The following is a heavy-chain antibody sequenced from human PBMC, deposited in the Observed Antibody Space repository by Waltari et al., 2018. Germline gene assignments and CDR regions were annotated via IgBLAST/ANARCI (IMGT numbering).Heavy chain of an antibody. D-gene: IGHD1-26*01. CDR3: ARVWFHSGFDF. J-gene: IGHJ4*02. V-gene: IGHV1-2*02. Sequence: QVQLVQSGPEVKKPGASVKVSCKTSGYTTGNYIHWVRQAPGQGLEWLGLINPNSGGTDYAEKFQDRVTLTSDTSISTVYMELSSLRSDDTAVYYCARVWFHSGFDFWGQGTLVAVTS. CDR1: GYTTGNY. CDR2: INPNSGGT.